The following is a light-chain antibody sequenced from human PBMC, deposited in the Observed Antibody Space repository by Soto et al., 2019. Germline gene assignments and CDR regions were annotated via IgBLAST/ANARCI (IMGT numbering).Light chain of an antibody. Sequence: PGERVTLSCSASQSVSSSYLSWYQQRPGQAPRLLIYGASTRATSIPARFSGSGSGTDFTLTISSLQPEDFAVYYCQQDYNLPTFGQGTKVDI. CDR3: QQDYNLPT. CDR1: QSVSSSY. CDR2: GAS. V-gene: IGKV3D-7*01. J-gene: IGKJ1*01.